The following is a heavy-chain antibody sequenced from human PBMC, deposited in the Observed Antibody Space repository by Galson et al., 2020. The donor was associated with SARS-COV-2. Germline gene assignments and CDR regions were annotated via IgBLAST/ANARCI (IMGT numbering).Heavy chain of an antibody. J-gene: IGHJ6*02. Sequence: SQTLSLTCTVSGGSTSSYYWSWIRQSPGKGLEWIGYVSYTGSTLYNPSLKSRVTISLDSSNQFSLRLNSVTAADTADYYCARVDDYYDSSGNYLHYGMDVWGQGTTVTVSS. CDR2: VSYTGST. CDR3: ARVDDYYDSSGNYLHYGMDV. V-gene: IGHV4-59*01. D-gene: IGHD3-22*01. CDR1: GGSTSSYY.